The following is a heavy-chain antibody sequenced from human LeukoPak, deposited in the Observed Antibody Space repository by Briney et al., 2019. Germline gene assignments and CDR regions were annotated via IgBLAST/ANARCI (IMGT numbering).Heavy chain of an antibody. CDR3: AREVVVVVAATYYFDY. CDR2: IKQDGSEK. CDR1: GFTFSSYW. V-gene: IGHV3-7*01. Sequence: SGGSLRLSCAASGFTFSSYWMSWVRQAPGKGLEWVANIKQDGSEKYYVDSVKGRFTISRDNAKNSLYLQMNSLRAEDTAVYSCAREVVVVVAATYYFDYWGQGTLVTVSS. D-gene: IGHD2-15*01. J-gene: IGHJ4*02.